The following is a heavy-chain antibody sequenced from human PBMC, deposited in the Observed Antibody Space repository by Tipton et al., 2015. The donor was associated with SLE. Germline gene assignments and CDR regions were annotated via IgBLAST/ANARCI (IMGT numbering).Heavy chain of an antibody. CDR3: ARLPTGFPNWFDP. J-gene: IGHJ5*02. V-gene: IGHV4-59*04. D-gene: IGHD4-17*01. CDR1: GFTVSNAW. Sequence: LRLSCTVSGFTVSNAWMNWIRQPPGKGLEWIGTIYYSGSTYYNPSLKSRVTISVDTSKNQFSLKLSSVTAADTAVYYCARLPTGFPNWFDPWGQGTLVTVSS. CDR2: IYYSGST.